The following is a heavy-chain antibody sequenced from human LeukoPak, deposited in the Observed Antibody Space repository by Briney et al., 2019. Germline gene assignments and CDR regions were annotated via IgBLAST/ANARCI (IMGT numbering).Heavy chain of an antibody. CDR3: ARDSSDFDY. V-gene: IGHV3-33*01. J-gene: IGHJ4*02. Sequence: GGSLRLSCAASGFTFSSYGMHWVRQAPGKGLEWVAVIWYDGSNIYYADSVKGRFTIPRDNSKNTLYLQMNSLRAEDTAVYHCARDSSDFDYWGQGTLVTVSS. CDR2: IWYDGSNI. CDR1: GFTFSSYG.